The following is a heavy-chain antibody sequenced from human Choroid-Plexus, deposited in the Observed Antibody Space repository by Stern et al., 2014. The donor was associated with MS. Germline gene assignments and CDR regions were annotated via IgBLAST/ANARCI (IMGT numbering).Heavy chain of an antibody. D-gene: IGHD2/OR15-2a*01. CDR1: GFTFGSCA. J-gene: IGHJ5*02. CDR2: VSYDGSNK. V-gene: IGHV3-30*18. Sequence: VQLVESGGGVVQPGRPPRLSCVASGFTFGSCAMHWVRQAPGKGLEWVEGVSYDGSNKYYADSVKGRFTISRDNSQNTLYMQMSSLRPEDTAVYYCAKDRQYLTYFFDHWGQGSLVTVSS. CDR3: AKDRQYLTYFFDH.